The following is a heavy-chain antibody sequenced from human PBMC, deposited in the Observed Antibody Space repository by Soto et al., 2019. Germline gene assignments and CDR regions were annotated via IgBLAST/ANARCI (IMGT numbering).Heavy chain of an antibody. CDR1: GGSISSYY. J-gene: IGHJ4*02. V-gene: IGHV4-59*01. CDR2: IYYSGST. D-gene: IGHD1-26*01. Sequence: PSETLSLTCTVSGGSISSYYWSWIRQPPGKGLEWIGYIYYSGSTNYNPSLKSRVTISVDTSKNQFSLKLSSVTAADTAVYYCAGGEGIVGAPARPFDYWGQGTLVTVSS. CDR3: AGGEGIVGAPARPFDY.